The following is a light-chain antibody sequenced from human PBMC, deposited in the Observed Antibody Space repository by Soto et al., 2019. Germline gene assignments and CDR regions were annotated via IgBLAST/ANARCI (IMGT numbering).Light chain of an antibody. J-gene: IGLJ3*02. CDR3: QTWGTGIWV. V-gene: IGLV4-69*01. CDR1: SGYSTYG. CDR2: LNSDGSH. Sequence: QSVLTQSPSASASLGASVKLTCTLSSGYSTYGIAWHQQQPEKGPRFLMKLNSDGSHNKGDGIPDRFSGSSSGAERYRTITSLQLADEADYSSQTWGTGIWVFGGGTKLTVL.